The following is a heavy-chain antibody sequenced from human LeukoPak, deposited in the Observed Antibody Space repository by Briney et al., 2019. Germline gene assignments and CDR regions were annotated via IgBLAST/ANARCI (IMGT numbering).Heavy chain of an antibody. D-gene: IGHD3-16*02. CDR2: IRYEGNTK. J-gene: IGHJ6*03. V-gene: IGHV3-30*02. Sequence: GGSLRLSCTASGFSFSDYGMHWVRQAPGNGLEWVSFIRYEGNTKNYADFVRGRFTISRDNSKNTLYLQMNSLRAEDTAVYYCAKAIEEYYYYMDVWGKGTTVTISS. CDR3: AKAIEEYYYYMDV. CDR1: GFSFSDYG.